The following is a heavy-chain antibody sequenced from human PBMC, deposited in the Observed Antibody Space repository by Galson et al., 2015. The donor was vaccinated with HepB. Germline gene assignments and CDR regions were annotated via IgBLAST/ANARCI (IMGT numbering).Heavy chain of an antibody. D-gene: IGHD3-3*01. V-gene: IGHV3-33*01. Sequence: SLRLSCAASGFTFSSYGMHWVRQAPGKGLEWVAVIWYDGSNKYYADSVKGRFTISRDNSKNTLYLQMNSLRAEDTAVYYCAREAYDFWSGYYSENWFDPWGQGTLVTVSS. CDR1: GFTFSSYG. CDR2: IWYDGSNK. CDR3: AREAYDFWSGYYSENWFDP. J-gene: IGHJ5*02.